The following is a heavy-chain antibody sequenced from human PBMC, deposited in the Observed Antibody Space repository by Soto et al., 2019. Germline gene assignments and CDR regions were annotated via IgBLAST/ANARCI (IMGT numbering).Heavy chain of an antibody. Sequence: PSETLSLTGTVSGGSISSTRYNWGWIRQPPGKGLEWIGSIYYSGTAYYNPSLKSRVTISVDTSQNQFSLKLRSVTAADTAVYYFERSIRSDFWNGSTLRGFFDSCGQGTLLTVSS. V-gene: IGHV4-39*01. CDR1: GGSISSTRYN. J-gene: IGHJ4*02. CDR3: ERSIRSDFWNGSTLRGFFDS. CDR2: IYYSGTA. D-gene: IGHD3-3*01.